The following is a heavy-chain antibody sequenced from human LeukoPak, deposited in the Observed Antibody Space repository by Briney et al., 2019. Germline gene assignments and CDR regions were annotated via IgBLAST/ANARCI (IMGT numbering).Heavy chain of an antibody. D-gene: IGHD7-27*01. J-gene: IGHJ4*02. Sequence: SVKVSCKASGYTFPSYAMNWVRQARGQGLEWMGLIHSNTWNPPYAQGFTGRSFFSLDTSVRTAYLQICSLKAEDTAVYYCARVEPGDLNYWGEGTLVTVSS. CDR3: ARVEPGDLNY. V-gene: IGHV7-4-1*01. CDR2: IHSNTWNP. CDR1: GYTFPSYA.